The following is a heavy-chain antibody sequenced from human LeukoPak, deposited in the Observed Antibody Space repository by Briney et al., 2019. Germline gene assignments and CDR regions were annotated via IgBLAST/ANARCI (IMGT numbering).Heavy chain of an antibody. CDR3: ARDGGSGYYDSSGYYRALGAFDI. J-gene: IGHJ3*02. Sequence: ASVKVSCKASGYTFISYDINRVRQATGQGLEWMGWMNPNSGNRGYAQKFQGRVTITTNTSISTAYMELSSLRSEDTAVYYCARDGGSGYYDSSGYYRALGAFDIWGQGTMVTVSS. D-gene: IGHD3-22*01. CDR1: GYTFISYD. CDR2: MNPNSGNR. V-gene: IGHV1-8*03.